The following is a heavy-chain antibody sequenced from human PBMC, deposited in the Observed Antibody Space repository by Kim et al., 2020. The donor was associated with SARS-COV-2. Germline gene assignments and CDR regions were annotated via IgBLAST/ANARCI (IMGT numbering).Heavy chain of an antibody. CDR2: FYYIGST. Sequence: SETLSLTCTVSGGSITSSDHYWGWLRQPPGKGLEWIGTFYYIGSTYYNPSLKSRVTISVDRFKNQFSLRLTSVTAADTAVYYCVRPSAAAGFFDFWGQGALVTVSS. D-gene: IGHD6-13*01. V-gene: IGHV4-39*01. J-gene: IGHJ4*02. CDR3: VRPSAAAGFFDF. CDR1: GGSITSSDHY.